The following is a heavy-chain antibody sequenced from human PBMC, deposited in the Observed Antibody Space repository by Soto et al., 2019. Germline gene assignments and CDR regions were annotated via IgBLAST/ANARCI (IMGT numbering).Heavy chain of an antibody. D-gene: IGHD3-10*01. CDR2: IRNKVNSYTT. CDR1: GFTFSDHY. J-gene: IGHJ5*02. CDR3: TPTMAPGGGYDP. V-gene: IGHV3-72*01. Sequence: PGGSLRLSCAASGFTFSDHYMDWVRQAPGKGLEWVGRIRNKVNSYTTEYAASVEGRFTISRDDSRSSVYLQMNSLKSDDTALYYFTPTMAPGGGYDPGGQGPLFIASS.